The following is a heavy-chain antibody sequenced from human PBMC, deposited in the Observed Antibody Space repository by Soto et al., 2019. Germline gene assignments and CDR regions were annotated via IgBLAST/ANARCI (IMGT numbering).Heavy chain of an antibody. CDR1: GFNFPGYS. CDR3: ARDQSQGQMLLPYFDY. CDR2: ISSGSHFI. V-gene: IGHV3-21*04. J-gene: IGHJ4*02. D-gene: IGHD3-10*02. Sequence: GGSLRLSCAASGFNFPGYSMNWVRQAPGKGLEWVASISSGSHFIYYADSVRGRFTISRDNARDSLLLQMNSLRAGDTGVYFCARDQSQGQMLLPYFDYWGQGTLVTVSS.